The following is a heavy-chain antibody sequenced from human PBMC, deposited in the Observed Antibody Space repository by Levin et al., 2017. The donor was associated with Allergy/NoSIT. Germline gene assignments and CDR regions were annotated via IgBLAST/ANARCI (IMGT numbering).Heavy chain of an antibody. J-gene: IGHJ6*03. CDR2: ISAYNGNT. Sequence: ASVKVSCKASGYTFTSYGISWVRQAPGQGLEWMGWISAYNGNTNYAQKLQGRVTMTTDTSTSTAYMELRSLRSDDTAVYYCARAKKGYYGSGSYSDYYYYYYMDVWGKGTTVTVSS. V-gene: IGHV1-18*01. CDR3: ARAKKGYYGSGSYSDYYYYYYMDV. CDR1: GYTFTSYG. D-gene: IGHD3-10*01.